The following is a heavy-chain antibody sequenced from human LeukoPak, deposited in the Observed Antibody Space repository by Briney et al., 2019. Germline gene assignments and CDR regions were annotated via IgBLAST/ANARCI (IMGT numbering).Heavy chain of an antibody. V-gene: IGHV3-15*01. J-gene: IGHJ6*03. Sequence: GGSLRLSCAASGFTFSNAWMSWVRQAPGKGLEWVGRIKSKTDGGTTDYAAPVKGRFTISRDDSKNTLYLQMNSLKTEDTAVYYCTTDSFSSSWFKGYYYYMDVWGKGTTVTVSS. CDR1: GFTFSNAW. CDR2: IKSKTDGGTT. CDR3: TTDSFSSSWFKGYYYYMDV. D-gene: IGHD6-13*01.